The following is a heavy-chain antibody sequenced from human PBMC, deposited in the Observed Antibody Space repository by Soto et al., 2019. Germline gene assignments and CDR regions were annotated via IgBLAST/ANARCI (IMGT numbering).Heavy chain of an antibody. CDR1: GGSISSYY. CDR2: IYYSGST. CDR3: ARASWGDSSSSAGFDY. J-gene: IGHJ4*02. D-gene: IGHD6-6*01. Sequence: PSETLSLTCTVSGGSISSYYWSWIRQPPGKGLEWIGYIYYSGSTNYNPSLKSRVTISVDTSKNQFSLKLSSVTAADTAVYYCARASWGDSSSSAGFDYWGQGTLVTVSS. V-gene: IGHV4-59*01.